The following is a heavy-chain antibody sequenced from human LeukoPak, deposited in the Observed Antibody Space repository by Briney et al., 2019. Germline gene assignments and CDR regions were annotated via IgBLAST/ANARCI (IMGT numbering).Heavy chain of an antibody. CDR1: GGSISSYY. D-gene: IGHD5-12*01. V-gene: IGHV4-4*07. J-gene: IGHJ4*02. Sequence: SATLSLTCTVSGGSISSYYWSWIRQPAGKGLEWIGRIYASGSTSYNPSLKSRVTMSVDTSKNQFSLKLSSVTAADTAVYYCASNGATSGPFDYWGQGTLVTVSS. CDR2: IYASGST. CDR3: ASNGATSGPFDY.